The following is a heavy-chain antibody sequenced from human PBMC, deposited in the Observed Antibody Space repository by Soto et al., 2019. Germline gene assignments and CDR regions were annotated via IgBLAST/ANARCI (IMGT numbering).Heavy chain of an antibody. V-gene: IGHV3-23*01. CDR1: GFTFSSYA. CDR2: ISGSGGST. CDR3: AKDLETYCSGGSCYSVDY. J-gene: IGHJ4*02. D-gene: IGHD2-15*01. Sequence: GGSLRLSCAASGFTFSSYAMSWVRQAPGKGLEWVSAISGSGGSTYYADSVKGRFTISRDNSKNTLYLQMNSLRAEDTAVYYCAKDLETYCSGGSCYSVDYWGQGTLVTVSS.